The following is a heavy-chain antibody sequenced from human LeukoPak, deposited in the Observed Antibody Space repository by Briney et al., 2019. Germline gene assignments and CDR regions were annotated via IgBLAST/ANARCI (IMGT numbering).Heavy chain of an antibody. D-gene: IGHD6-19*01. J-gene: IGHJ4*02. Sequence: SETLSLTCAVYGGSFSGYYWSWIRQPPGKGLEWIGEINHSGSTNYNPSLMSRVTISVDTSKNQFSLKLSSVTAADTAVYYCAARIAVAGTFDYWGQGTLVTVSS. V-gene: IGHV4-34*01. CDR1: GGSFSGYY. CDR2: INHSGST. CDR3: AARIAVAGTFDY.